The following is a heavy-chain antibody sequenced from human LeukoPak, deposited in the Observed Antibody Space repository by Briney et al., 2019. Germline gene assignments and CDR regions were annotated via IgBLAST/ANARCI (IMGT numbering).Heavy chain of an antibody. Sequence: GSLRLSCEVSGFTFSNYAMNWVRQAPGKGLEWVSSIIASAGSAVYGDSVKGRFTISRGNAENTLYLQMNSLRADDTAIYYCAKDQRSGEYDYGWGPFDIWGQGTMVTVSS. CDR3: AKDQRSGEYDYGWGPFDI. V-gene: IGHV3-23*01. CDR2: IIASAGSA. D-gene: IGHD3-10*01. CDR1: GFTFSNYA. J-gene: IGHJ3*02.